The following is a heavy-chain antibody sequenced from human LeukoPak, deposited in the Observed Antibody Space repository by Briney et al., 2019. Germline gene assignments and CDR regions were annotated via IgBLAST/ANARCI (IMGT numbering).Heavy chain of an antibody. CDR3: ARDLPSYCSGGSCYSGY. CDR1: GFTVSSNS. Sequence: GGSLRLSCTVSGFTVSSNSMSWVRQAPGKGLEWVSFIYSDNTHYSDSVKGRFTISRDNSKNSLYLQMNSLRPEDTALYYCARDLPSYCSGGSCYSGYWGQGTLVTVSS. CDR2: IYSDNT. D-gene: IGHD2-15*01. V-gene: IGHV3-53*05. J-gene: IGHJ4*02.